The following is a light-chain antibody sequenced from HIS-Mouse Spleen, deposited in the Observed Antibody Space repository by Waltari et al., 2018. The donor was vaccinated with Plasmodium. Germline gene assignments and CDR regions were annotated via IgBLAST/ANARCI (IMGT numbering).Light chain of an antibody. CDR3: QAWDSSTAV. V-gene: IGLV3-1*01. CDR2: QDS. CDR1: NLGDQY. J-gene: IGLJ3*02. Sequence: SYELTQPPSVSVSPGQTASITCPGDNLGDQYACWYQQKPGQSPVLDIYQDSKRPPGIPERFSGSNSGNTATLTISGTQAMDEADYYCQAWDSSTAVFGGGTKLTVL.